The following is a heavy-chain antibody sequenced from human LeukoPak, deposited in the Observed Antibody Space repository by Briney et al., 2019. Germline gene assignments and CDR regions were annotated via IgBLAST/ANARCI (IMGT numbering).Heavy chain of an antibody. Sequence: GGSLRLSCAASGFTFSSYAMSWARQAPGKGLEWVSGISASGGSTNYADSVEGRFTISRDNSKNTLYLQMNSLRAEDTAVYYCAKEYSSWDYYYGMDVWGQGTTVTVSS. D-gene: IGHD6-13*01. CDR3: AKEYSSWDYYYGMDV. CDR1: GFTFSSYA. V-gene: IGHV3-23*01. J-gene: IGHJ6*02. CDR2: ISASGGST.